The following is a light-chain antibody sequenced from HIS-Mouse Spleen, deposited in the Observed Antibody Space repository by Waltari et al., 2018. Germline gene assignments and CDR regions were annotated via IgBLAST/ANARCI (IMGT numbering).Light chain of an antibody. CDR2: KDS. CDR1: ALPKQY. V-gene: IGLV3-25*03. Sequence: SYELTQPPSVSVSLGQTARITCSGDALPKQYAYWYQQKPGQAPVLVIYKDSERPSGIPERFSGSSSGTTVTLTISGVQAEDEADYYCQSADSSGTYVFGGGTKLTVL. J-gene: IGLJ2*01. CDR3: QSADSSGTYV.